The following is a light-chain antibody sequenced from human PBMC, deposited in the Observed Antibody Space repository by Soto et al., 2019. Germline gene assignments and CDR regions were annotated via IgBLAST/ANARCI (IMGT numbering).Light chain of an antibody. V-gene: IGKV3-15*01. CDR3: QQYNNWWT. Sequence: EIVMTQSPATLSVSPGERATLSCRAGQSVSSNLAWYQQKPGQAPRLLISGASTRATGVPARFSGSGSGTEFTLIISSLQSEDFALYYCQQYNNWWTFGQRTKVEIK. CDR1: QSVSSN. CDR2: GAS. J-gene: IGKJ1*01.